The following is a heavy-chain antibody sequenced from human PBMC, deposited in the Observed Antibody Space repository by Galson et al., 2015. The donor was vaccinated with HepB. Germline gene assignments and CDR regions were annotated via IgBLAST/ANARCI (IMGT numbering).Heavy chain of an antibody. V-gene: IGHV1-18*01. Sequence: SVRVSCKASGFTFNSYGISWVRQAPGQGLEWMGGISGYNGNTNYAEKLQGRVTMTTDNSTNTDYMELRSLRANDTAVYYCARELWLGYSGYDFGYWGQGSLVNVSS. D-gene: IGHD5-12*01. CDR1: GFTFNSYG. CDR3: ARELWLGYSGYDFGY. J-gene: IGHJ4*02. CDR2: ISGYNGNT.